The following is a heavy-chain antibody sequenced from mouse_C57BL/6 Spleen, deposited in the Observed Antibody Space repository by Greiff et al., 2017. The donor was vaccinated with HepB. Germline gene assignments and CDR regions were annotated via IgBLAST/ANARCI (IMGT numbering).Heavy chain of an antibody. Sequence: EVKLVESGPVLVKPGASVKMSCKASGYTFTDYYMNWVKQSHGKSLEWIGVINPYNGGTSYNQKFKGKATLTVDKSSSTAYMELNSLTSEDSAVYYCARGGSSFYWYFDVWGTGTTVTVSS. CDR2: INPYNGGT. V-gene: IGHV1-19*01. CDR1: GYTFTDYY. J-gene: IGHJ1*03. D-gene: IGHD1-1*01. CDR3: ARGGSSFYWYFDV.